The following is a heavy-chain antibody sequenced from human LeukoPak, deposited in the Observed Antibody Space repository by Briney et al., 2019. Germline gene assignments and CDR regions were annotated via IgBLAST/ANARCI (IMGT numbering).Heavy chain of an antibody. J-gene: IGHJ4*02. V-gene: IGHV4-31*03. CDR1: GRSTSSGGSY. Sequence: PSQTLSLTSIVSGRSTSSGGSYWSWIRQHPGKGLEWIGYIYYTRSTHYNPSLKSRVTISVDTSKNQFSLELSSVTAADTAVYYCARSLVREFRYFDYWGQGTLVTVSS. CDR2: IYYTRST. D-gene: IGHD3-10*01. CDR3: ARSLVREFRYFDY.